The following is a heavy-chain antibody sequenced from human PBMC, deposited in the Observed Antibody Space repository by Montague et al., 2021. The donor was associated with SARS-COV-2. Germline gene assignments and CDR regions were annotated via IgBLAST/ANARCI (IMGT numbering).Heavy chain of an antibody. D-gene: IGHD3-10*01. CDR1: GGSISNYY. CDR2: IYYSGST. Sequence: SETLSLTCTVSGGSISNYYWSWIRQPPGKGLEWIGYIYYSGSTNYNPSLKSRVTISVDTSKNQFSLKLSSVTTADTAVYYCSRVQRWYYYVLGVSAHFDYWDQGTLVTVSS. J-gene: IGHJ4*02. V-gene: IGHV4-59*01. CDR3: SRVQRWYYYVLGVSAHFDY.